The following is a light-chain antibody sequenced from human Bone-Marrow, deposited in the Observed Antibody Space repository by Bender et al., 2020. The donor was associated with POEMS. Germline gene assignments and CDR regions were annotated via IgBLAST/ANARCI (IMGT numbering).Light chain of an antibody. CDR2: EDS. V-gene: IGLV6-57*01. J-gene: IGLJ3*02. Sequence: NFMLTQPHSVSESPGKTVTISCTRSSGYIGSNYVQWYQQRPGSSPTTVIYEDSQSPSGVPDRFSASIDRSSNSASLTISGLKAEDEADNYCQSYDSSWVFGGGTKLTVL. CDR3: QSYDSSWV. CDR1: SGYIGSNY.